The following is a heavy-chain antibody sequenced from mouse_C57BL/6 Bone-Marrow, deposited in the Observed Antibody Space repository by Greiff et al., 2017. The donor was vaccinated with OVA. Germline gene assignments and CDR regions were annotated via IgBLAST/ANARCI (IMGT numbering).Heavy chain of an antibody. CDR3: ARKGDRGLPWFAY. V-gene: IGHV1-54*01. CDR1: GYAFTNYL. J-gene: IGHJ3*01. Sequence: VQLQQSGAELVRPGTSVKVSCKASGYAFTNYLIEWVKQRPGQGLEWIGVINPGSGGTNYNEKFKGKATLTADKSSSTAYMQRSSLTSEDSAVYCGARKGDRGLPWFAYWGQGTLVTVSA. D-gene: IGHD5-5*01. CDR2: INPGSGGT.